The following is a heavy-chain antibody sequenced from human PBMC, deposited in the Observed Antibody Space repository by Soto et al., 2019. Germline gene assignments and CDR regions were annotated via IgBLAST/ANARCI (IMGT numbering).Heavy chain of an antibody. V-gene: IGHV1-18*01. Sequence: QVQLVQSGAEVKKPGASVKVSCKASGYTFITYGVSWVRQAPGQGLDWLGWISTYNGNTRYAERLQGRVTMTTDTTKNTAYVEMRNPSSDDTAVYYCARGPTDYYDNSANYFLDYWGQGTLVTVSS. D-gene: IGHD3-22*01. CDR2: ISTYNGNT. J-gene: IGHJ4*02. CDR3: ARGPTDYYDNSANYFLDY. CDR1: GYTFITYG.